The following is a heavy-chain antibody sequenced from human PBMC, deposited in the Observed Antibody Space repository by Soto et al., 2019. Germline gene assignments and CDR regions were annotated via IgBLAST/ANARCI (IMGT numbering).Heavy chain of an antibody. V-gene: IGHV1-18*01. J-gene: IGHJ4*02. D-gene: IGHD3-10*01. Sequence: ASVKVSCKASGYTFTSYGISWVRQAPGQGLEWMGWISAYNGNTNYAQKLQGRVTMTTDTSTSTAYMELRSLRSDDTAVYYCARSPPQTYYYGSGSYYNFDYWGQGTLVTVSS. CDR1: GYTFTSYG. CDR2: ISAYNGNT. CDR3: ARSPPQTYYYGSGSYYNFDY.